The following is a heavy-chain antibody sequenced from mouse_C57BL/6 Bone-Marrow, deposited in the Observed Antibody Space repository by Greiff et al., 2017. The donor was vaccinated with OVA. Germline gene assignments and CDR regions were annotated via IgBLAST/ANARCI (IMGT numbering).Heavy chain of an antibody. Sequence: QVQLQQSGPELVKPGASVKISCKASGYAFSSSWMNWVKQRPGKGLEWIGRIYTGDGDTNYNGKYKGKATLTADKSSSTAYMQLSSLTSEDSAVYFCARDPWDWYFDVWGTGTTVTVSS. J-gene: IGHJ1*03. D-gene: IGHD4-1*01. CDR1: GYAFSSSW. CDR3: ARDPWDWYFDV. CDR2: IYTGDGDT. V-gene: IGHV1-82*01.